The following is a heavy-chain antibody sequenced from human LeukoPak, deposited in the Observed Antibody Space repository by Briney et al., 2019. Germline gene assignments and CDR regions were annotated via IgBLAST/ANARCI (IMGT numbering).Heavy chain of an antibody. Sequence: GGSLRLSCAASGFTFNNYAMSWVRQAPGRGLEWVSAISGSGDSANYADSVKGRFTNSRDNSKNTLYLQMSSLRAEDTAVYYCAEDYVLSGSYNGLSDFWGQGTLVTVSS. CDR3: AEDYVLSGSYNGLSDF. CDR2: ISGSGDSA. CDR1: GFTFNNYA. D-gene: IGHD1-26*01. J-gene: IGHJ4*02. V-gene: IGHV3-23*01.